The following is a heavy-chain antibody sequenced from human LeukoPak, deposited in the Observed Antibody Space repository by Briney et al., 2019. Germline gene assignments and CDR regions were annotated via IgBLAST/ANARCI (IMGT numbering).Heavy chain of an antibody. D-gene: IGHD3-22*01. CDR1: GFTFSNAW. Sequence: GGSLRLSCAASGFTFSNAWMSWVSQAPGKGLEWVGRIKSKTDGRTTDYAAPVKGRFTISRDDSKNTLYLQMNSLKTEDTAVYYCTTDILYYYDSSGYYPGDYWGQGTLVTVPS. CDR3: TTDILYYYDSSGYYPGDY. CDR2: IKSKTDGRTT. V-gene: IGHV3-15*01. J-gene: IGHJ4*02.